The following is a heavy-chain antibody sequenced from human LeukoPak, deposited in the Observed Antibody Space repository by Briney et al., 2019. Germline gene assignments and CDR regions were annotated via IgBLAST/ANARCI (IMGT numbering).Heavy chain of an antibody. J-gene: IGHJ4*02. CDR3: AREFPSSLFFDQ. Sequence: ASVKVSCKESGYSFTRFYVHWVRQAPGEGLEWLGMITADGTNTNYAQKFKARFTMITDASTSTVYMELSSLRSEDTAIYYCAREFPSSLFFDQWGQGTLVTVSS. V-gene: IGHV1-46*01. CDR2: ITADGTNT. D-gene: IGHD6-6*01. CDR1: GYSFTRFY.